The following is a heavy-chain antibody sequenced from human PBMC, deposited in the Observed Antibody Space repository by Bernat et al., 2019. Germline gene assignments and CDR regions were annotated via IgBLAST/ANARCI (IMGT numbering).Heavy chain of an antibody. J-gene: IGHJ4*02. CDR2: IWYDGSNK. D-gene: IGHD1-26*01. V-gene: IGHV3-33*01. CDR1: GFTFSSYG. Sequence: QVQLVESGGGVVQPGRSLRLSCAASGFTFSSYGMHWVRQAPGKGLEWVAVIWYDGSNKYYADSVKGRFTISRDNSKNTLYLQMNSLRAEDTAVYYCARDGTYSGSYRTFFDYWGQGTLVTVSS. CDR3: ARDGTYSGSYRTFFDY.